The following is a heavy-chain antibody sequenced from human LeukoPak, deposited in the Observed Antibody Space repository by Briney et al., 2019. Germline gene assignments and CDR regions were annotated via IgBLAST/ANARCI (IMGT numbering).Heavy chain of an antibody. CDR3: ARSSTPITIFGVVGFDY. J-gene: IGHJ4*02. D-gene: IGHD3-3*01. CDR2: ISAYNGNT. CDR1: GYTFTSYG. V-gene: IGHV1-18*01. Sequence: ASVKVSCNSSGYTFTSYGISWVRQAPGQGLEWMGWISAYNGNTNYAQKSQGRVTMTTDTSTSTAYMELRSLRSDDTAVYYCARSSTPITIFGVVGFDYWGQGTLVTVSS.